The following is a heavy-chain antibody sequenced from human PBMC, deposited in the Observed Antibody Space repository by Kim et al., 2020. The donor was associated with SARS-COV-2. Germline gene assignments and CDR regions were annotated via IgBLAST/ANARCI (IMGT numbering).Heavy chain of an antibody. CDR2: ISYDGSNK. CDR3: AKVGPAPYGDYSSEGKDDAFDI. Sequence: GGSLRLSCAASGFTFSSYGMHWVRQAPGKGLEWVAVISYDGSNKYYADSVKGRFTISRDNSKNTLYLQMNSLRAEDTAVYYCAKVGPAPYGDYSSEGKDDAFDIWGQGTMVTVSS. J-gene: IGHJ3*02. V-gene: IGHV3-30*18. D-gene: IGHD4-17*01. CDR1: GFTFSSYG.